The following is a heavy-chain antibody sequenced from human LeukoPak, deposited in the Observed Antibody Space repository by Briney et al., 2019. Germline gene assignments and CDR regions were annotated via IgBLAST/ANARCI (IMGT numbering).Heavy chain of an antibody. D-gene: IGHD3-22*01. CDR3: ARGSDYYDRSGYSY. V-gene: IGHV4-31*03. Sequence: PSQTLSLTCTVSGDSISSGGYYWSWIRQHPGKGLEWIGYIYYSGSTYYNPSLKSRLTISVDTSKNQFSLKLSPVTVADTAVYYCARGSDYYDRSGYSYWGQGTLVTVSS. CDR2: IYYSGST. CDR1: GDSISSGGYY. J-gene: IGHJ4*02.